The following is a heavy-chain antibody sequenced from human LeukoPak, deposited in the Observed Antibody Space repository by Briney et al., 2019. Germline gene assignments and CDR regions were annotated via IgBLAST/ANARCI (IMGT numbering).Heavy chain of an antibody. J-gene: IGHJ4*02. D-gene: IGHD5-18*01. CDR3: ANRGYVTYYFDC. CDR1: GISLSNYG. Sequence: PGGSLRLSCAVSGISLSNYGMSWVRQAPGKGLEWVAGISDSGGRTNYADSVKGLFTISRDNPKNTLYLQMNSLRAEDTAVHYCANRGYVTYYFDCWGQGTLVTVSS. V-gene: IGHV3-23*01. CDR2: ISDSGGRT.